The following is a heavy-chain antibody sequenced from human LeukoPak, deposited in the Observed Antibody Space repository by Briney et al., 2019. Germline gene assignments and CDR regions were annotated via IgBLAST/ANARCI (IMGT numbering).Heavy chain of an antibody. Sequence: PSETLSLTCAVYGGSFSGYYWSWFRQPPGKGLEWIGEINHSGSTNYNPSLKSRVTISVDTSKNQFSLKLSSVTAADTAVYYCARQRTSGWVPSYYFDYWGQGTLVTVSS. CDR3: ARQRTSGWVPSYYFDY. D-gene: IGHD6-19*01. CDR2: INHSGST. CDR1: GGSFSGYY. J-gene: IGHJ4*02. V-gene: IGHV4-34*01.